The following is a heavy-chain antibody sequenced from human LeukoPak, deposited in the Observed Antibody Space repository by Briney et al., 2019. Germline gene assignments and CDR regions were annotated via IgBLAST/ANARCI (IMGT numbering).Heavy chain of an antibody. V-gene: IGHV4-34*01. CDR2: INHSGST. D-gene: IGHD6-13*01. CDR3: ARGFRDSSSWNWFDP. J-gene: IGHJ5*02. Sequence: PSETLSLTCAVYGGSFSGYYWSWIRQPPGKGLVWIGEINHSGSTNYNPSLKSRVTISVDTSKNQFSLKLSSVTAADTAVYYCARGFRDSSSWNWFDPWGQGTLVTVPS. CDR1: GGSFSGYY.